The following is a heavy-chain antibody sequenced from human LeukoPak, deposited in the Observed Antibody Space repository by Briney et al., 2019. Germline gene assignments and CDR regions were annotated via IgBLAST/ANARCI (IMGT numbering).Heavy chain of an antibody. CDR3: AKDYSSTTSFAVFDY. V-gene: IGHV3-23*01. J-gene: IGHJ4*02. D-gene: IGHD2-2*01. Sequence: GGSLRLSCAASGFTFSCYAMSWVRQAPGKGLEWVSAISGSGGSTYYADSVKGRFTISRDNSKNTLYLQMNSLRAEETAVYYCAKDYSSTTSFAVFDYWGQGTLVTVSS. CDR1: GFTFSCYA. CDR2: ISGSGGST.